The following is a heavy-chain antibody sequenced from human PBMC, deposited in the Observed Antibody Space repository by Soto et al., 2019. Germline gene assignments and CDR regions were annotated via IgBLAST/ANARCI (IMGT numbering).Heavy chain of an antibody. V-gene: IGHV4-39*01. Sequence: TSETLSLTCTVSGGSISSSSYYWGWIRQPPGKGREWIGSIYYSGSTYYNLSLKSRVTISVDTSKNQFSLKLSSVTAADTAVYYCSKQGGNYGIRSFDPWGQGTLVTGSS. D-gene: IGHD3-10*01. CDR3: SKQGGNYGIRSFDP. J-gene: IGHJ5*02. CDR1: GGSISSSSYY. CDR2: IYYSGST.